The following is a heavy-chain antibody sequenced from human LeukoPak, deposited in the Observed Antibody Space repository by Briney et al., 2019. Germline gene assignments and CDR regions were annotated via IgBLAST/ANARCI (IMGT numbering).Heavy chain of an antibody. J-gene: IGHJ4*02. Sequence: GGSLRLSCAASGFTFSSYAMSWVRQAPGKGLEWVSAISGSGGSTYYADSVKGRFTISRDNSKNTLYLQMNSLRAEDTAVYYCAKAGSCTNGVCYSRSGLDKQYYFDYWGQGTLVTVSS. CDR2: ISGSGGST. V-gene: IGHV3-23*01. CDR3: AKAGSCTNGVCYSRSGLDKQYYFDY. CDR1: GFTFSSYA. D-gene: IGHD2-8*01.